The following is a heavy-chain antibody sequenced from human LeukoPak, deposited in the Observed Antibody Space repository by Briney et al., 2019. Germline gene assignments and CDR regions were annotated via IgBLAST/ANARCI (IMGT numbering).Heavy chain of an antibody. J-gene: IGHJ5*02. CDR2: IYTSGST. CDR1: GGSISSYY. CDR3: ARDSSPRYCSSTSCYKVHYGWFDP. V-gene: IGHV4-4*07. Sequence: SETLSFTCTVSGGSISSYYWSWIRQPAGKGLEWIGRIYTSGSTNYNPSLKSRVTMSVDTSKNQFSLKLSSVTAADTAVYYCARDSSPRYCSSTSCYKVHYGWFDPWGQGTLVTVSS. D-gene: IGHD2-2*02.